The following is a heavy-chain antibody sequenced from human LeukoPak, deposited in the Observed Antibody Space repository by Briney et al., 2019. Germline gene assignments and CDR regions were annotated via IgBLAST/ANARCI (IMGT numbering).Heavy chain of an antibody. Sequence: GGSLRLSCAPSGFTFSSYEMNWVREAPGEGLEWVSYSSSSGSTIYYADSVKGRFIISRDNDKNSLYLQMNSLRAEDTAVYYCAELGITMIGGVWGKGTTVTISS. CDR3: AELGITMIGGV. CDR2: SSSSGSTI. D-gene: IGHD3-10*02. V-gene: IGHV3-48*03. CDR1: GFTFSSYE. J-gene: IGHJ6*04.